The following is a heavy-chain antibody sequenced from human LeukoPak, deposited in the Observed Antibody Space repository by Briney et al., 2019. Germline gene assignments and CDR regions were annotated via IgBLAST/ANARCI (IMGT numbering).Heavy chain of an antibody. J-gene: IGHJ4*02. Sequence: SETLSLTCAVSGYSISSGYYWGWIRQPPGKRLEWIGSIYHSGSTYYNPSLKSRVTISVDTSKNQFSLKLSSVTAANTAVYYCARYLGSSKFDYWGQGTLVTVSS. CDR1: GYSISSGYY. CDR3: ARYLGSSKFDY. D-gene: IGHD6-13*01. CDR2: IYHSGST. V-gene: IGHV4-38-2*01.